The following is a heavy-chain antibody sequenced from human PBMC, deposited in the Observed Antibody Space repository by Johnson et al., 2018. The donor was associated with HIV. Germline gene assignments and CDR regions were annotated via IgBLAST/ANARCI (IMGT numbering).Heavy chain of an antibody. D-gene: IGHD5-18*01. CDR1: GFTFSSYA. CDR3: ARGSVEGGGYGAFDI. Sequence: QVQLVESGGGVVQPGRSLRLSCAASGFTFSSYAMHWVRQAPGKGLEWVAVISYDGSNKYYADSVKGRFTISRDNSKNTLYLQMNSLRAEDTAVYYCARGSVEGGGYGAFDIWGQGTMVTVSS. J-gene: IGHJ3*02. CDR2: ISYDGSNK. V-gene: IGHV3-30-3*01.